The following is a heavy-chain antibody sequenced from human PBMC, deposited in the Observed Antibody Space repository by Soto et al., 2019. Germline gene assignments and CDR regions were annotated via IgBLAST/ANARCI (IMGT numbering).Heavy chain of an antibody. CDR1: VYSFTNYG. CDR3: ARDRGLYCSGGSCYRSAFDI. D-gene: IGHD2-15*01. CDR2: ISAYNGNT. J-gene: IGHJ3*02. Sequence: AAGKVCCKASVYSFTNYGIYWVRQAPGQGRDGMGLISAYNGNTNYAQKLQGRVTMTTDTSTSTAYMELRSLRSDDTAVYYCARDRGLYCSGGSCYRSAFDIWGQGTMVTVSS. V-gene: IGHV1-18*01.